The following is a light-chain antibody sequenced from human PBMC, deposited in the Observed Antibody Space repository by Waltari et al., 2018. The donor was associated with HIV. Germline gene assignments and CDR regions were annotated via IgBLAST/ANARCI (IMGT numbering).Light chain of an antibody. CDR3: GTWDTSLGAGV. V-gene: IGLV1-51*01. CDR1: SSKFGNEF. CDR2: NND. Sequence: QSVLTQPPSVSAAPGQKVTISCSGSSSKFGNEFVSWYQHLPGAAPKLLIYNNDKRPSGISDRFSGSKSGTSATLGITGLQTGDEADYYCGTWDTSLGAGVFGGGTKLTVL. J-gene: IGLJ3*02.